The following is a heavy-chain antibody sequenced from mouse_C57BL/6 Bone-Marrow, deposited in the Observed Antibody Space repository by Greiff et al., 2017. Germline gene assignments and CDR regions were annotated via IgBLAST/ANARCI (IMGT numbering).Heavy chain of an antibody. J-gene: IGHJ3*01. D-gene: IGHD2-3*01. CDR1: GYTFTSYW. CDR2: INPSSGYT. V-gene: IGHV1-7*01. Sequence: VKLQESGAELAKPGASVKLSCKASGYTFTSYWMHWVKQRPGQGLEWIGYINPSSGYTKYNQKFKDKATLTADKSSSTAYMQLSSLTYEDSAFYSSASFYDGYYGAYWGQGTLVTVSA. CDR3: ASFYDGYYGAY.